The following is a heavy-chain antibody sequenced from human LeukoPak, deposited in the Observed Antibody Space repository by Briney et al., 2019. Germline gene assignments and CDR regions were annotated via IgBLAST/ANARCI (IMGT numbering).Heavy chain of an antibody. D-gene: IGHD3-22*01. CDR1: GFTFRSYG. Sequence: GGSLRLSCAASGFTFRSYGMHWVRQAPGKGLEYVSAISSNGGRTYYANSVKGRFTISRDNSRNTLYLQMNSLRAEDTAVYYCARDIAYDSSGYYSPHFDYWGQGTLVTVSS. CDR3: ARDIAYDSSGYYSPHFDY. V-gene: IGHV3-64*01. CDR2: ISSNGGRT. J-gene: IGHJ4*02.